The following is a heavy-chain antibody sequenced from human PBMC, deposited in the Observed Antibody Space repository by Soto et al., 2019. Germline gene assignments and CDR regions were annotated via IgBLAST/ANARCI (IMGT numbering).Heavy chain of an antibody. J-gene: IGHJ6*02. CDR1: GGTFSSYA. Sequence: SVKVSCKASGGTFSSYAISWVRQAPGQGLEWMGGIIPIFGTANYAQKFQGRVTITADESTSTAYMELSSLRSEDTAVYYCARPGSGSYYNLGGMDVWGQGTTVTVSS. D-gene: IGHD3-10*01. CDR2: IIPIFGTA. CDR3: ARPGSGSYYNLGGMDV. V-gene: IGHV1-69*13.